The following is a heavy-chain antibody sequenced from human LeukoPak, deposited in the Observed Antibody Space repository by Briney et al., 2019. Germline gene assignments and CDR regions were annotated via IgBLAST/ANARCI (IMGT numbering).Heavy chain of an antibody. CDR2: ISGSGGGT. D-gene: IGHD2-2*01. CDR3: VKFRGQLLSSYYFDY. J-gene: IGHJ4*02. V-gene: IGHV3-23*01. Sequence: GGSLRLSCAASGFTFTTYAMGWVRQAPGKGLEWVSTISGSGGGTYYADSVKGRFTISRDNSKNTLYLQMNSLRGEDTAVYYCVKFRGQLLSSYYFDYWGQGTLVTVSS. CDR1: GFTFTTYA.